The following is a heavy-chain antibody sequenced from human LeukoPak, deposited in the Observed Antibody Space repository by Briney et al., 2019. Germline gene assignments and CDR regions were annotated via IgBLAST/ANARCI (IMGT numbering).Heavy chain of an antibody. Sequence: GGSLRLSCAASGFAFDDYGMSWVRQAPGKGLEWVSGINWNGGSTGYADSVKGRFTISRDNAKNSLYLQMNSLRAEDTALYYCARDRVPAAIGVFDYWGQGTLVTVSS. CDR2: INWNGGST. V-gene: IGHV3-20*04. D-gene: IGHD2-2*02. CDR1: GFAFDDYG. J-gene: IGHJ4*02. CDR3: ARDRVPAAIGVFDY.